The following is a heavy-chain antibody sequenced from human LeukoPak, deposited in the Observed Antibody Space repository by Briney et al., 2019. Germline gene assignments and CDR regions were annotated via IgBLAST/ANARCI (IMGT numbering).Heavy chain of an antibody. CDR3: GTIAAAENY. CDR1: GFTFSDYY. CDR2: IDIISTYT. J-gene: IGHJ4*02. D-gene: IGHD6-13*01. V-gene: IGHV3-11*03. Sequence: EGSLRLSCAASGFTFSDYYMSWIRQAPGKGLEWVSYIDIISTYTNYADSVKGRFTISRDNAKNSLYLQMNSLRAEDTAVYYCGTIAAAENYWGQGTLVTVSS.